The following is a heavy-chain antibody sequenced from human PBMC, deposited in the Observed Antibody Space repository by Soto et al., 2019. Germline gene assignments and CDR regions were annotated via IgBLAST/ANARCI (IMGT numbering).Heavy chain of an antibody. CDR3: ARAPRYSSGWYLS. Sequence: SETLSLTCSVSGDSFSITNYYWGWVRQPPGKGLEWIGKINYSGSTYYNPSLKSRLTISIDTSKNHFSLKLNSVTAADTAVYYCARAPRYSSGWYLSWGQGTLVTVSS. D-gene: IGHD6-19*01. CDR2: INYSGST. V-gene: IGHV4-39*07. CDR1: GDSFSITNYY. J-gene: IGHJ5*02.